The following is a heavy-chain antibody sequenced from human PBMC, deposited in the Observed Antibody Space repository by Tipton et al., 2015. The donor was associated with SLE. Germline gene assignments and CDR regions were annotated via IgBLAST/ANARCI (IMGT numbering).Heavy chain of an antibody. J-gene: IGHJ4*02. D-gene: IGHD3-22*01. CDR3: ARDDPDGESSGIPGDY. V-gene: IGHV4-34*01. CDR1: GGSFSGYY. CDR2: INHSGST. Sequence: TLSLTCAVYGGSFSGYYWSWIRQPPGKGLEWIGEINHSGSTNYNPSLKSRVTISVDTSKNQFSLQLSSVTAADTAVYYCARDDPDGESSGIPGDYWGQGTLVTVSS.